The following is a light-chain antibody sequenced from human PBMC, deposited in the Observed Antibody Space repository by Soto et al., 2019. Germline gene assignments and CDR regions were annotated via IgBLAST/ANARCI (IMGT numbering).Light chain of an antibody. Sequence: EIVLTQSPGTLSLSPGERATLSCRASQSVSSSYLAWYQQKPGQAPRLLIYGASSRATGIPDRFSGSGSGTDFTHTISRLEPEEFAVYYCQQYGRSPWTFGQGTKVEIK. CDR3: QQYGRSPWT. CDR2: GAS. CDR1: QSVSSSY. V-gene: IGKV3-20*01. J-gene: IGKJ1*01.